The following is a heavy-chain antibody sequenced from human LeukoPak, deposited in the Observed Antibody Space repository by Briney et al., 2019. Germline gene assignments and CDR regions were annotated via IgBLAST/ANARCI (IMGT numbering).Heavy chain of an antibody. V-gene: IGHV4-34*01. CDR1: GGSFSGYY. CDR2: INHSGST. CDR3: ATTGYSSSWTRRPPYYFDY. J-gene: IGHJ4*02. Sequence: SETLSLTCAVYGGSFSGYYWSWIRQPPGKGLEWIGEINHSGSTNYNPSLKSRVTISVDTSKNQFSLKLSSVTAADTAVYYCATTGYSSSWTRRPPYYFDYWGQGTLVTVPS. D-gene: IGHD6-13*01.